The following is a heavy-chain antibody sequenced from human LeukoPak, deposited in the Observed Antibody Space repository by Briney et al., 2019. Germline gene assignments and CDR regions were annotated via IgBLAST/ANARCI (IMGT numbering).Heavy chain of an antibody. D-gene: IGHD7-27*01. Sequence: SETLPLTCTVSGGSISSYYWSWIRQPPGKGLEWIGYIYYSGSTNYNPSLKSRVTISVDTSKNQFSLKLSSVTAADTAVYYCARFSILGTIDYWGQGTLVTVSS. CDR2: IYYSGST. V-gene: IGHV4-59*01. CDR3: ARFSILGTIDY. J-gene: IGHJ4*02. CDR1: GGSISSYY.